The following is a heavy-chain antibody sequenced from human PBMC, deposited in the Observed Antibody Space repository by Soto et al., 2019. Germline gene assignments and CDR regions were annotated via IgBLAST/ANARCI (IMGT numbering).Heavy chain of an antibody. J-gene: IGHJ5*01. CDR3: FAIGDSSKQDS. V-gene: IGHV3-49*04. CDR1: GFNFDNYV. D-gene: IGHD2-21*01. CDR2: IISKTYGGAT. Sequence: GGSLRLSFQASGFNFDNYVMHWVRQAPGKWLEWLGFIISKTYGGATEYAASVTGRLTLSRADYKSIAYLQMNSLKIEHTDVYYCFAIGDSSKQDSWRQRPLVTVCS.